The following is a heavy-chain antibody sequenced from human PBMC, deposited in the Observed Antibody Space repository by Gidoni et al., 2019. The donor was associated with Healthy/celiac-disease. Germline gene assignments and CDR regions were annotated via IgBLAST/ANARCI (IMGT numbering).Heavy chain of an antibody. CDR2: IWYYGSNQ. J-gene: IGHJ4*02. CDR3: ARAWIQGTEYYSYTAMVLDY. Sequence: QVQLVESGGGVVQPGRSLRRAWAASGFTVSSDGMQWVRPAPGKGLGCVAVIWYYGSNQYYADSVKVRFTISRDNSKTTLYLQMHSLRAEDTAVYYCARAWIQGTEYYSYTAMVLDYWGQGTLVTVSS. CDR1: GFTVSSDG. D-gene: IGHD5-18*01. V-gene: IGHV3-33*01.